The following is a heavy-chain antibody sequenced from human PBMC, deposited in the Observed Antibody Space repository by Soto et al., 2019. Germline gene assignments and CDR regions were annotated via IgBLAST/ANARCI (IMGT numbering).Heavy chain of an antibody. V-gene: IGHV3-30*18. J-gene: IGHJ6*02. D-gene: IGHD6-19*01. CDR2: ISYDGSNK. CDR3: AKALDASGRYRGSYYYGMDV. Sequence: PGGSLRLSCAASGFTLSDYGMHWVRQAPGKGLEWAAVISYDGSNKYYADSVKGRSTISSGNSKNTLYLQMNSLRGEDTAVYYCAKALDASGRYRGSYYYGMDVWGQGTTVTVSS. CDR1: GFTLSDYG.